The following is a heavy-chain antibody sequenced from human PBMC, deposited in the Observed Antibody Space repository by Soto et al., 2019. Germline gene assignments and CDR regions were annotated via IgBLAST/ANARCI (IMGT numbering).Heavy chain of an antibody. CDR3: AKGGHIDF. D-gene: IGHD3-16*01. Sequence: AGGSLRLSCAASGFSFSTYWMSWVRQVPGTGLEWVANIKADGSETYYVDSVRGRFTISRDNAKTSLYLQMNSLRAEDTAVYYCAKGGHIDFCGQGTLVTVSS. CDR2: IKADGSET. V-gene: IGHV3-7*03. CDR1: GFSFSTYW. J-gene: IGHJ4*02.